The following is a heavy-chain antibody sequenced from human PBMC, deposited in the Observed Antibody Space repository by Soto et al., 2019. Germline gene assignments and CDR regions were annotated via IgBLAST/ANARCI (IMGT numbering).Heavy chain of an antibody. Sequence: GSLRLSCAASGFTFSSYWMSWVLQAPGKGLEWVANIKQDGSEKYYVDSVKGRFTISRDNAKNSLYLQMNSLRAEDTAVYYCAREQRTIVVVVAASDYWGQGTLVTAPQ. CDR2: IKQDGSEK. D-gene: IGHD2-15*01. CDR1: GFTFSSYW. CDR3: AREQRTIVVVVAASDY. V-gene: IGHV3-7*01. J-gene: IGHJ4*02.